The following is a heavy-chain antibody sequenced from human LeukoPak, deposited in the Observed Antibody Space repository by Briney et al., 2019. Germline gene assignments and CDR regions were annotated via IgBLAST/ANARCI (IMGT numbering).Heavy chain of an antibody. CDR2: ISAYNGNT. CDR1: VYTFTSYG. Sequence: ASVKVSCKASVYTFTSYGISWVRQAPGQGLEWMGWISAYNGNTNYAQKLQGRVTMTRNTSISTAYMELSSLRSEDTDVYYCARGAKAQLVLCDIWGQGTMVTVSS. V-gene: IGHV1-18*01. D-gene: IGHD6-13*01. CDR3: ARGAKAQLVLCDI. J-gene: IGHJ3*02.